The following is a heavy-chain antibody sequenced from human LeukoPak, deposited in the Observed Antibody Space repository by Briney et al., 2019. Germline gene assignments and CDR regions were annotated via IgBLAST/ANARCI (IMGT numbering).Heavy chain of an antibody. Sequence: SVKVSCKASGGTFSSYAISWVRQAPGQGLEWMGGIIPIFGTANYAQKFQGRVTITTDESTSTAYMELSSLRSEDTAVYYCARGGPNYGGNPAFDYWGQGTLVTVSS. D-gene: IGHD4-23*01. CDR2: IIPIFGTA. CDR1: GGTFSSYA. J-gene: IGHJ4*02. V-gene: IGHV1-69*05. CDR3: ARGGPNYGGNPAFDY.